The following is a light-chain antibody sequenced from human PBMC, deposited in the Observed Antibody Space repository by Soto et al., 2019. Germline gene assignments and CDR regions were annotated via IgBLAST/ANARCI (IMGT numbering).Light chain of an antibody. CDR2: GVT. Sequence: QSALTQPASVSGSPGQSITISCSGTTNDVGGYNYVSWYQQHPGKAPKLLIYGVTDRPSGVSSRFSGPKSGNAASLTISGLQAEDEGDYHCSSYTTTTAWVFGGGTKVTVL. CDR1: TNDVGGYNY. J-gene: IGLJ3*02. V-gene: IGLV2-14*03. CDR3: SSYTTTTAWV.